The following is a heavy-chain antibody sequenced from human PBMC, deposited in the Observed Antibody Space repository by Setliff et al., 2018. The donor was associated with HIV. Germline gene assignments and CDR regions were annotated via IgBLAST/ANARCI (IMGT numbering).Heavy chain of an antibody. J-gene: IGHJ4*02. V-gene: IGHV4-39*01. D-gene: IGHD3-9*01. CDR1: GGSINRSNYY. CDR2: ISYTGST. Sequence: TSETLSLTCTVPGGSINRSNYYWGWIRQPPGKGLEWIGTISYTGSTYYDPSLKSRVTISPDTSKNQFFLKLSSVTAPDTAIYYCARQTWEYYDTLTGYYRSPKNFDSWGQGTLVTVSS. CDR3: ARQTWEYYDTLTGYYRSPKNFDS.